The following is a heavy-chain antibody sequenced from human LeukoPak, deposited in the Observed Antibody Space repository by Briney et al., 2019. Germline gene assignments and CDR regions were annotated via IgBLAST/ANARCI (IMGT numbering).Heavy chain of an antibody. CDR3: ARDSADYGDYDY. D-gene: IGHD4-17*01. CDR2: ISPSGGST. J-gene: IGHJ4*02. Sequence: VASVKVSCKASGYTFTSYFMHWVRQAPGQGLDWMGIISPSGGSTSYAQKFQGRVTMTRDTSTSTVYMELSSLRSEDTAVYYCARDSADYGDYDYWGQGTLVTVSS. V-gene: IGHV1-46*01. CDR1: GYTFTSYF.